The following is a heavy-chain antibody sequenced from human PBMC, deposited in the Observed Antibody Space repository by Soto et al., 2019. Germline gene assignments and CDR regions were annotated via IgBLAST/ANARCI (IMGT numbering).Heavy chain of an antibody. CDR2: INHSGST. V-gene: IGHV4-34*01. CDR3: ARAPRGNYGYPSHFDY. Sequence: PSETLSLTCAVYGGSFSNYYWTWIRQPPGKGLEWIGEINHSGSTNYNPSLKSRVTISVDTSKNQFSLKLSSVTAADTAVYYCARAPRGNYGYPSHFDYWGQGTLVTVSS. J-gene: IGHJ4*02. CDR1: GGSFSNYY. D-gene: IGHD3-10*01.